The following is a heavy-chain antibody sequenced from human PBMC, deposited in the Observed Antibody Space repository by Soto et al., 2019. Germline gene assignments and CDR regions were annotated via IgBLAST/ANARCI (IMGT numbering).Heavy chain of an antibody. CDR1: GFTFSSYS. D-gene: IGHD6-19*01. J-gene: IGHJ4*02. CDR3: AKDGVAVAARGYFDY. CDR2: ISGSGGST. V-gene: IGHV3-23*01. Sequence: GGSLRLSCAASGFTFSSYSISWVRQAPWKGLEWVSAISGSGGSTYYADSVKGRFTISRDNSKNTLYLQMNSLRAEDTAVYYCAKDGVAVAARGYFDYWGQGTLVTVSS.